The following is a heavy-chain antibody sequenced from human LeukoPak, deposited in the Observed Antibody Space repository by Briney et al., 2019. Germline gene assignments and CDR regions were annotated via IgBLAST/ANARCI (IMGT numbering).Heavy chain of an antibody. CDR3: ARDRGYSYDYALDY. Sequence: GGSLRLSCAASGFTFSSYSMNWVRQAPGKGLEWVSSISSSSSYIYYADSVKGRFTISRDNAKNSLYLQTNSLRAEDTGVYYCARDRGYSYDYALDYWGQGTLVTVSS. V-gene: IGHV3-21*01. D-gene: IGHD5-18*01. J-gene: IGHJ4*02. CDR1: GFTFSSYS. CDR2: ISSSSSYI.